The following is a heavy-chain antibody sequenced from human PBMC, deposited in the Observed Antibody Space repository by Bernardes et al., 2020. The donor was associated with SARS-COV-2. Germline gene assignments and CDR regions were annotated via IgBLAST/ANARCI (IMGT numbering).Heavy chain of an antibody. CDR1: GFTFDDYA. V-gene: IGHV3-9*01. CDR3: AKAPDSSSWTGY. CDR2: ISWNSGSI. J-gene: IGHJ4*02. Sequence: GGSLRLSCAASGFTFDDYAMHWVRQAPGKGLEWVSGISWNSGSIGYADSVKGRFTISRDNAKNSLYLQMNSLRAEDTALYYCAKAPDSSSWTGYWGQGTLVTVSS. D-gene: IGHD6-13*01.